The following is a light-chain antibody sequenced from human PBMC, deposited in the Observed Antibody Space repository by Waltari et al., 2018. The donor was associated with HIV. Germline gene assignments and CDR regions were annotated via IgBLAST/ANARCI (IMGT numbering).Light chain of an antibody. CDR1: RSNIGSNP. CDR3: GAWDDSLKGFM. CDR2: SNS. V-gene: IGLV1-44*01. Sequence: QSVLTQPPSASGAPGQRVTISCSGSRSNIGSNPISWYQQRPGTAPKLLISSNSQRPSGVPDRFSGSKSGSSASLAISGLQSEDESQYFCGAWDDSLKGFMFGGGTQLTVL. J-gene: IGLJ3*02.